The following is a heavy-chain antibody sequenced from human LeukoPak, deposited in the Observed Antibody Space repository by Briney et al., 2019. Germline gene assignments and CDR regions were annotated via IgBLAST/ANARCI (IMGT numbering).Heavy chain of an antibody. CDR2: IHPSDSDT. CDR3: VRMVRGIDNWFDP. V-gene: IGHV5-51*01. CDR1: GYSFPSYW. J-gene: IGHJ5*02. D-gene: IGHD3-10*01. Sequence: GESLKISCQGSGYSFPSYWIAWVRQMPGKGLEWMGIIHPSDSDTRYSPSFQGQVTISADQSISTAYLQWRSLKASDTAMYYCVRMVRGIDNWFDPWGQGTLVTVSS.